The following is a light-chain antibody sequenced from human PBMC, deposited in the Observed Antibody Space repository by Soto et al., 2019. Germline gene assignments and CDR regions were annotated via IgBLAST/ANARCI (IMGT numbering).Light chain of an antibody. CDR2: DVR. CDR3: TSFTSASTQV. Sequence: QSALTQPASVSGSPGQSITISCTGTSSDVGAYNYVSWYQQHPGKAPKLMIYDVRNRPSGVSNRFSGSKSGNTASLTISGLQAEDEADYYCTSFTSASTQVVGGGTKLTVL. CDR1: SSDVGAYNY. V-gene: IGLV2-14*01. J-gene: IGLJ2*01.